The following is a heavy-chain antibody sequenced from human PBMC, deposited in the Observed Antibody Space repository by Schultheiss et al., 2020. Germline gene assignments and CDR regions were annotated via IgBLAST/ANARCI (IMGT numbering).Heavy chain of an antibody. CDR2: IYTSGST. CDR1: GGSISSYY. CDR3: ARDSQYCSGGSCYSRTPNYYYGMDV. D-gene: IGHD2-15*01. J-gene: IGHJ6*02. Sequence: SETLSLTCTVSGGSISSYYWSWIRQPAGKGLEWIGRIYTSGSTNYNPSLKSRVTMSVDTSKNQFSLKLSSVTAADTAVYYCARDSQYCSGGSCYSRTPNYYYGMDVWGQGTTVTASS. V-gene: IGHV4-4*07.